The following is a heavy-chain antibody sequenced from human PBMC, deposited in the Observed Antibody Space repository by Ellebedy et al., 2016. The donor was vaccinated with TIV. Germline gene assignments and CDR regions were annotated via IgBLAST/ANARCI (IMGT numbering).Heavy chain of an antibody. CDR1: GGSVSSGSYY. V-gene: IGHV4-61*01. J-gene: IGHJ4*02. CDR3: ARVNGGYVDDY. Sequence: SETLSLXCTVSGGSVSSGSYYWSWIRQPPGKGLEWIVHIYYSGITYYNPSLKSRVTISVDTSKNQFSLKLSSVTAADTAVYYCARVNGGYVDDYWGQGTLVTVSS. D-gene: IGHD5-12*01. CDR2: IYYSGIT.